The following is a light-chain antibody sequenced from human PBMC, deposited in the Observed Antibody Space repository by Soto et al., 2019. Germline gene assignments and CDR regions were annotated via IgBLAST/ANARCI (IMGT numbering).Light chain of an antibody. Sequence: QSVMTQPPSVSAAPGQKVTISCSGSSSNIGGNSVSWYQQLPGTAPKLLIYDDDKRPSGIPDRFSGSKSGTSATLGITGFQTGDEADYYCGSWQSPLGAFVFAPGTKVPVL. CDR3: GSWQSPLGAFV. J-gene: IGLJ1*01. CDR1: SSNIGGNS. CDR2: DDD. V-gene: IGLV1-51*01.